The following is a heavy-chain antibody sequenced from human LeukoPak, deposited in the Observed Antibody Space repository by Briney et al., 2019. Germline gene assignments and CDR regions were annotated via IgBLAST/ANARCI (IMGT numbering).Heavy chain of an antibody. Sequence: GGSLRLSCAASGFTFSSYSMNWVRQAPGKGLEWVSSISSSSYIYYADSVKGRFTISRDNAKNSLYLQMNSLRAEDTAVYYCARGGFCSSTSCYTEYYFDYWGQGTLVTVSS. D-gene: IGHD2-2*02. J-gene: IGHJ4*02. CDR2: ISSSSYI. CDR1: GFTFSSYS. V-gene: IGHV3-21*01. CDR3: ARGGFCSSTSCYTEYYFDY.